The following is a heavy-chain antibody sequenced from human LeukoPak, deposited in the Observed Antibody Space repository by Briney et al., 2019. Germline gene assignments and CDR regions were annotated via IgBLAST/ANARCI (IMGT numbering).Heavy chain of an antibody. J-gene: IGHJ4*02. Sequence: GGSLRLSCAASGFTLSSYWMHWVRQAPGKGLVWVSRINSDGSSTRYADSVKGRFTISRDNAKNTLYLQMNSLRAEDTAVYYCARVVVVTANGLGYWGQGTLVTVSS. D-gene: IGHD2-21*02. V-gene: IGHV3-74*01. CDR1: GFTLSSYW. CDR2: INSDGSST. CDR3: ARVVVVTANGLGY.